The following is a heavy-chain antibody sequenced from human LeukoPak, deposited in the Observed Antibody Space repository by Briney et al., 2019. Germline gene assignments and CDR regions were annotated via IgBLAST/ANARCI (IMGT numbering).Heavy chain of an antibody. CDR2: IRSKAYGGTT. CDR3: TRGSGARTPKWFDP. D-gene: IGHD1-14*01. Sequence: GGSLRLSCTASGFTFGDYAMSWVRQAPGKGLEWVGFIRSKAYGGTTEYAASVKGRFTISRDDSKSIAYLQMNSLKTEDTAVYYCTRGSGARTPKWFDPWGQGTLVTVSS. V-gene: IGHV3-49*04. J-gene: IGHJ5*02. CDR1: GFTFGDYA.